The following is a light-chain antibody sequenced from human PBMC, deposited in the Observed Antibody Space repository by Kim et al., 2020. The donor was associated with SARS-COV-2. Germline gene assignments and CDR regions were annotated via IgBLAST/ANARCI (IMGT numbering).Light chain of an antibody. CDR1: QSISYW. J-gene: IGKJ2*01. CDR3: QQYDSSSPYT. Sequence: DIQMTQSPSALSASVGDRVTITCRASQSISYWLAWYQQKPGKAPKLLIYGASSLQSGVPSRFSGSGSGTEFTLTISSLQPDDFATYYCQQYDSSSPYTFGQGTKLDI. CDR2: GAS. V-gene: IGKV1-5*01.